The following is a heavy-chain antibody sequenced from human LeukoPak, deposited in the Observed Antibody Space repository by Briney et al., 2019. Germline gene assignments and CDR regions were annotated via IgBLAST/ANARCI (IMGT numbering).Heavy chain of an antibody. J-gene: IGHJ4*02. CDR3: ARVGGSGWYAFDY. Sequence: SQTLSLTCAISGDSVSSNSAAWNWIRQSPSRGLEWLGRTYYRSQWFNDYAVSVKSRITLNPDTSKNQFSLQLNSVTPEDTAVYYCARVGGSGWYAFDYWGQGTLVTASS. V-gene: IGHV6-1*01. CDR1: GDSVSSNSAA. D-gene: IGHD6-19*01. CDR2: TYYRSQWFN.